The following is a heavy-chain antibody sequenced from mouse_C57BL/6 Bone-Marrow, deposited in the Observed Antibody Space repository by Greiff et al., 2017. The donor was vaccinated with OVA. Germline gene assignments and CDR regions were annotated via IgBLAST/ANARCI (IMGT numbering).Heavy chain of an antibody. CDR2: IDPSDSYT. Sequence: VQLQQPGAELVRPGPSVKLSCKASGYTFTSYWMHWVKQRPGQGLEWIGVIDPSDSYTNYNQKFKGKATLTVDTSSSTAYMQLSSLTSEDSAVYYCARPYDYDGYFDVWGTGTTVTVSS. J-gene: IGHJ1*03. V-gene: IGHV1-59*01. CDR1: GYTFTSYW. CDR3: ARPYDYDGYFDV. D-gene: IGHD2-4*01.